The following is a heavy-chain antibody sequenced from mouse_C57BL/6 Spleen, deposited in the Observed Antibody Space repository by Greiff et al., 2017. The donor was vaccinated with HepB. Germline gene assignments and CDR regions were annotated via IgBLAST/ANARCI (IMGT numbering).Heavy chain of an antibody. V-gene: IGHV1-72*01. Sequence: QVQLKESGAELVKPGASVKLSCKASGYTFTSYWMHWVKQRPGRGLEWIGRIDPNSGGTKYNEKFKSKATLTVDKPSSTAYMQLSSLTSEDSAVYYCARWDYYGSNYAMDYWGQGTSVTVSS. CDR2: IDPNSGGT. CDR1: GYTFTSYW. CDR3: ARWDYYGSNYAMDY. J-gene: IGHJ4*01. D-gene: IGHD1-1*01.